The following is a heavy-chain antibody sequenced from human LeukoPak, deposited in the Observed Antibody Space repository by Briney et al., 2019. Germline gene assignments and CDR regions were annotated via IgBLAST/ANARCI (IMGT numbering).Heavy chain of an antibody. V-gene: IGHV3-23*01. CDR3: ARDRRHSHSGFDY. D-gene: IGHD5-18*01. CDR1: GFTFSSYA. J-gene: IGHJ4*02. Sequence: PGGSLRLSCAASGFTFSSYAMSWVRQAPGKGLEWVSAISGSGGSTYYADSVKGRFTISRDNSKNTLYLQMNSLRAEDTAVYYYARDRRHSHSGFDYWGQGTLVTVSS. CDR2: ISGSGGST.